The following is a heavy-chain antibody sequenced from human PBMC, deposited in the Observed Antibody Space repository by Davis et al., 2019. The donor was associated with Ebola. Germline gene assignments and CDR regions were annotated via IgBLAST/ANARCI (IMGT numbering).Heavy chain of an antibody. V-gene: IGHV1-2*04. CDR2: INPISGGT. D-gene: IGHD3-9*01. J-gene: IGHJ6*02. CDR3: ARDILTAHIPLSYYYGMDV. CDR1: GYTFIGYH. Sequence: AASVKVSCKASGYTFIGYHMHWVRQPPGHGLEWMGCINPISGGTNYAQKFQGWVTMTRDTSISTVYMVLSRLRSDDTAMYYCARDILTAHIPLSYYYGMDVWGQGTTVTDSS.